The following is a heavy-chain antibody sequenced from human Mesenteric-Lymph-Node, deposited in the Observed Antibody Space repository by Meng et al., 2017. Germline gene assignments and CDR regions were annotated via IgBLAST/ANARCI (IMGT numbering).Heavy chain of an antibody. CDR1: GFTFSSYW. D-gene: IGHD3-22*01. CDR2: INSDGSST. CDR3: ARDGYDSSGYYPYYFDY. V-gene: IGHV3-74*01. Sequence: GGSLRLSCAASGFTFSSYWMHWVRQAPGKGLVWVSRINSDGSSTSYADSVKGRFTISRDNAKNTLYLQMNSLRAEDTAVYYCARDGYDSSGYYPYYFDYWGQGTLVTVSS. J-gene: IGHJ4*02.